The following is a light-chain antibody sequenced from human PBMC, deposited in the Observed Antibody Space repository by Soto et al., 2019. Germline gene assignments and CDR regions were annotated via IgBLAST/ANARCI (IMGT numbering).Light chain of an antibody. CDR1: NIGSKS. CDR3: QVWDTNSDLYV. V-gene: IGLV3-21*02. J-gene: IGLJ1*01. Sequence: SYELTQPPSVSVATGQTARITCGGKNIGSKSVHWYQQKPGQAPVLVVSDNSDRPSGIPERFSGSNSGNTATLTISSVEAGDEADFYCQVWDTNSDLYVFGPGTKLTVL. CDR2: DNS.